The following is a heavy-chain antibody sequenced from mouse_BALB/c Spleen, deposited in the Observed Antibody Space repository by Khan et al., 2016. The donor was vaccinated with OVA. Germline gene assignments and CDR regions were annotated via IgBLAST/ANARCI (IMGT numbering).Heavy chain of an antibody. Sequence: QVQLQQSGAELVRPGTSVKVSCKASGYAFTSYLIEWINQRPGQGLEWIGLINPGNGNTNYNEKFKGKATLTADKSSSTAYMQLSSLTSDDSVVYFCARSQLGLRFDYWGQGTTLTVSS. V-gene: IGHV1-54*01. CDR2: INPGNGNT. J-gene: IGHJ2*01. CDR1: GYAFTSYL. CDR3: ARSQLGLRFDY. D-gene: IGHD3-1*01.